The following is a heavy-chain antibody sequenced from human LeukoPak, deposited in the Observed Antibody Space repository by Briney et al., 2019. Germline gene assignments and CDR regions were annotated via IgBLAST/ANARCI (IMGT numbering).Heavy chain of an antibody. CDR2: IYYSGST. CDR3: ARQYCSGGSRYFADAFDI. J-gene: IGHJ3*02. V-gene: IGHV4-39*07. CDR1: GGSISSISSNNYH. Sequence: PSETLSLTCIVSGGSISSISSNNYHWGWIRQPPGKGLEWIGSIYYSGSTYYNPSLKSRVTISVDTSKNQFSLKLSSVTAADTAVYYCARQYCSGGSRYFADAFDIWGQGTMVTVSS. D-gene: IGHD2-15*01.